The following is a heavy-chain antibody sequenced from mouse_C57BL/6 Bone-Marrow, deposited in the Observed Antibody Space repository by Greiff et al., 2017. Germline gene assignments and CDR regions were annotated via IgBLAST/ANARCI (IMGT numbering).Heavy chain of an antibody. CDR1: GYTFTSYW. J-gene: IGHJ4*01. CDR3: ARDFDYPYAMDY. D-gene: IGHD2-4*01. V-gene: IGHV1-52*01. Sequence: QVQLQQPGAELVRPGSSVKLSCKASGYTFTSYWMHWVKQRPIQGLEWIGNIDPSDSETHYNQKFKDKATLTVDKSSSTAYMQLSSLTSGDSAVYYCARDFDYPYAMDYWGQGTSVTVSS. CDR2: IDPSDSET.